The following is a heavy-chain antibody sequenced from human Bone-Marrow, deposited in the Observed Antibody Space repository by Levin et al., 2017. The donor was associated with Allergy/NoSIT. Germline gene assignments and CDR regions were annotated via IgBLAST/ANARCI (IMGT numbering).Heavy chain of an antibody. V-gene: IGHV3-48*01. CDR1: GFNFNTYS. CDR2: ISTSGSTT. D-gene: IGHD3-22*01. Sequence: QAGGSLRLSCEASGFNFNTYSMNWIRQAPGKGLEWLSYISTSGSTTYYADSVQGRFTISRDNAKNSLSLQMNSLRADDTAVYYCARKTYNLDSSGYDYWGQGTLVTVSS. CDR3: ARKTYNLDSSGYDY. J-gene: IGHJ4*02.